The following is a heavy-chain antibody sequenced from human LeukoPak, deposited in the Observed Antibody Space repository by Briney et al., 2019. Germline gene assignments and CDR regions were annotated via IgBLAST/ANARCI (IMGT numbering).Heavy chain of an antibody. J-gene: IGHJ3*02. Sequence: GGSLRLSCAASGFTFSSYGMHWVRQAPGKGLEWVAFIRYDGSNKYYADSVKGRFTISRDNSKNTLYLQMNSLRAEDTAVYYCAREGITMIVVVIPDAFDIWGQGTMVTVSS. CDR1: GFTFSSYG. CDR2: IRYDGSNK. V-gene: IGHV3-30*02. CDR3: AREGITMIVVVIPDAFDI. D-gene: IGHD3-22*01.